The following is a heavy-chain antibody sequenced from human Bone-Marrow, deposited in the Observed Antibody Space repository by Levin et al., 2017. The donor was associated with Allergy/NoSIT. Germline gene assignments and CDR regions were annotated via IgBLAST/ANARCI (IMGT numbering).Heavy chain of an antibody. V-gene: IGHV4-30-4*01. J-gene: IGHJ6*02. D-gene: IGHD3-10*01. CDR3: ARDLFGDYGLDV. Sequence: SSETLSLTCTVSGGSISSGDYYWNWIRQPPGKGLEWIGFIYDSGSTYYNPSLKSRVSISLDTSKNQFSLMLSSVTAADTAVYYCARDLFGDYGLDVWGQGTTVTVSS. CDR2: IYDSGST. CDR1: GGSISSGDYY.